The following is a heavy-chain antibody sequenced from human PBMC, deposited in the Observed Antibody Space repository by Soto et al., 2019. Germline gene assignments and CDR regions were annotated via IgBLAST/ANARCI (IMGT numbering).Heavy chain of an antibody. CDR2: ISYDGSNK. V-gene: IGHV3-30-3*01. Sequence: PGGSLRLSCEASEFLFSSYAMHWVRQAPGKGLQWVALISYDGSNKNYADSVKGRFTISRDNSKKTLFLQMDSLRPEDTAVYYCARVPAYPYYFDLWGQGTLVTVSS. CDR1: EFLFSSYA. CDR3: ARVPAYPYYFDL. J-gene: IGHJ4*02.